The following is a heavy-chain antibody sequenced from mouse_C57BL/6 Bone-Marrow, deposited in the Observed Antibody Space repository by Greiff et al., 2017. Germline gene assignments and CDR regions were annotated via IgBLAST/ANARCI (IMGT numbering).Heavy chain of an antibody. Sequence: EVQVVESGGGLVKPGGSLKLPCAASGFTFSSYAMSWVRQTPEKRLEWVATISDGGSYTYYPDNVKGRFTISRDNAKKNLYLQMSHLKSEDTAMYYCARGFFDYWGQGTTLTVSS. CDR2: ISDGGSYT. CDR1: GFTFSSYA. V-gene: IGHV5-4*01. J-gene: IGHJ2*01. CDR3: ARGFFDY.